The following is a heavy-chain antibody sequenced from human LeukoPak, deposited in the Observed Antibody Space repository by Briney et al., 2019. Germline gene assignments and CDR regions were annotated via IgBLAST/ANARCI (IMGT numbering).Heavy chain of an antibody. J-gene: IGHJ4*02. CDR1: GGSFSGYY. D-gene: IGHD2-21*01. Sequence: PSETLSLTCALYGGSFSGYYWSWLRQPPGKGLEWIGEINHSGSTNYNSSLKSRVTISVDTSKNQFSLKLSSVTAADTAVYYCTISFVGGATDYWGQGTLVTVSS. CDR3: TISFVGGATDY. CDR2: INHSGST. V-gene: IGHV4-34*01.